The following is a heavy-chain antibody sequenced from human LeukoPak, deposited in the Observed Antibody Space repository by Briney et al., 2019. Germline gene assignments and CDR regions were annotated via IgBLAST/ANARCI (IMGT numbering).Heavy chain of an antibody. J-gene: IGHJ4*02. D-gene: IGHD3-22*01. CDR3: ARDPPHRFTMIEKDS. V-gene: IGHV3-7*01. CDR1: GFTFTTYW. CDR2: INGDGSHK. Sequence: GGSLRLSCAASGFTFTTYWMAWVRQAPGKGLEWVANINGDGSHKNYLDSVKGRFTISRDNTKNSVYLQMNSLRAEDTAVYYCARDPPHRFTMIEKDSWGQGTLVTVSS.